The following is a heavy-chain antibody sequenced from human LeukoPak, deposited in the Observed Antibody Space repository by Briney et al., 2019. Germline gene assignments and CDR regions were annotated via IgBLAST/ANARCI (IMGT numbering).Heavy chain of an antibody. CDR2: ISYDGSNK. J-gene: IGHJ4*02. CDR1: GFTFSSYA. CDR3: ASRVAGSPFDY. Sequence: GGSLRLSCAASGFTFSSYAMHWVRQAPGKGLEWVAVISYDGSNKYYADSVKGRFTISRDNSKNTLYLQMNSLRAEDTVVYYCASRVAGSPFDYWGQGTLVTVSS. D-gene: IGHD6-19*01. V-gene: IGHV3-30-3*01.